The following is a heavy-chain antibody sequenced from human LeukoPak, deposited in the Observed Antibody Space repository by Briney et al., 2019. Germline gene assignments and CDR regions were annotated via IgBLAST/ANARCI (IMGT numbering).Heavy chain of an antibody. J-gene: IGHJ4*02. CDR1: GFTFSSYA. D-gene: IGHD1-26*01. CDR2: IYSDDST. CDR3: ATDGIPGATTTLDY. V-gene: IGHV3-23*01. Sequence: GGSLRLSCAASGFTFSSYAMSWVRQAPGKGLEWVSVIYSDDSTYYADSVKGRFTISRDNSKNTVYLQMNSLRPEDTAVYYCATDGIPGATTTLDYWGQGTLVTVSS.